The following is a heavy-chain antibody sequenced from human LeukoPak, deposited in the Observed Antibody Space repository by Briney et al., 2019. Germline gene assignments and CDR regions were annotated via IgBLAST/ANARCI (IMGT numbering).Heavy chain of an antibody. D-gene: IGHD5-18*01. CDR2: IYTSGST. V-gene: IGHV4-4*07. Sequence: SETLSLTCTVSGGSISSYYWSWIRQPAGKGLEWIGCIYTSGSTNYNPSLKSRVTMSVDTSKNQFSLKLSSVTAADTAVYYCAIGYSYGYPPKYFDYWGQGTLVTVSS. CDR1: GGSISSYY. CDR3: AIGYSYGYPPKYFDY. J-gene: IGHJ4*02.